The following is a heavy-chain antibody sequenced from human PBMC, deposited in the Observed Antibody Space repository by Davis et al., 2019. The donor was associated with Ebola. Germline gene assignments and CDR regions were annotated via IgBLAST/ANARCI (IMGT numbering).Heavy chain of an antibody. V-gene: IGHV3-11*06. CDR3: VRDYYGLGSYGWFDP. CDR1: GFTFSDFY. CDR2: IGGGQSNT. D-gene: IGHD3-10*01. Sequence: GESLKISCAASGFTFSDFYMSWIRQAPGKGLEWVSYIGGGQSNTNYADSVRGRFTISRDNAKNSLYLQMNSLRAEDTAVYYCVRDYYGLGSYGWFDPWSQGTLVTVSS. J-gene: IGHJ5*02.